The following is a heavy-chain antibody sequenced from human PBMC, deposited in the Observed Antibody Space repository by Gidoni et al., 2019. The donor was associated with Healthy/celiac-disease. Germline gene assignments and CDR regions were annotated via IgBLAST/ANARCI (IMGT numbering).Heavy chain of an antibody. CDR2: ISGSGGST. CDR3: AKVGVVVVAATSKTQAKYYFDY. J-gene: IGHJ4*02. Sequence: EVQLLESVGGLVQPGGSLRLSCAASGFTFSSYAMIWVRQAPGKGLEWVSAISGSGGSTYYADSEKGRFTISRDNAKNTLYLQMNSLRAEDTAVYYCAKVGVVVVAATSKTQAKYYFDYWGQGTLVTVSS. CDR1: GFTFSSYA. V-gene: IGHV3-23*01. D-gene: IGHD2-15*01.